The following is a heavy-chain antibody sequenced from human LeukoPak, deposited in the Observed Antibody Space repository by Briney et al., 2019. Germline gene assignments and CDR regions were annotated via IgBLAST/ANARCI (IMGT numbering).Heavy chain of an antibody. D-gene: IGHD6-13*01. CDR1: GFTFSSYG. CDR3: ARDSGSRQQLVPLLGY. CDR2: IPNDRRNN. J-gene: IGHJ4*02. Sequence: GGSLRLSCAASGFTFSSYGMHWVRQALGKGLEWVAVIPNDRRNNYYADSVKGRFTISRDNSKNTLYLQMNSLRAEDTAVYYCARDSGSRQQLVPLLGYWGQGTLVTGSS. V-gene: IGHV3-30*03.